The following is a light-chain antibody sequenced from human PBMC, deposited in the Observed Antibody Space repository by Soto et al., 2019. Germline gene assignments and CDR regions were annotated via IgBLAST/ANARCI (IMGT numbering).Light chain of an antibody. Sequence: QSVLTQPPSTSGSPGQSVAISCTGTSSDVGGYNYVSWHQQHPGKAPKLMIYEINKRPSGVPDRFSGSKSGNTASLTVSGLQAEDEADYYCSSFAGSNNFPYVFGTGTKGTVL. CDR3: SSFAGSNNFPYV. J-gene: IGLJ1*01. CDR1: SSDVGGYNY. V-gene: IGLV2-8*01. CDR2: EIN.